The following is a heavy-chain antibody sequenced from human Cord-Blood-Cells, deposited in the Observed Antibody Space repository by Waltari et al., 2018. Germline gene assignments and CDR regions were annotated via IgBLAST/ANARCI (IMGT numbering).Heavy chain of an antibody. J-gene: IGHJ1*01. D-gene: IGHD1-26*01. CDR1: GYSFTSYW. V-gene: IGHV5-51*01. CDR2: IYPGDSDT. CDR3: ASPGVVGATRVFEYFQH. Sequence: EVQLVQSGAEVKKPGESLKISCKGSGYSFTSYWIGWLRQMPGNGLEWMGIIYPGDSDTRYSPSFQGQVTISADKSISTAYLQWGSLKASDTAMYYCASPGVVGATRVFEYFQHWGQGTLVTVSS.